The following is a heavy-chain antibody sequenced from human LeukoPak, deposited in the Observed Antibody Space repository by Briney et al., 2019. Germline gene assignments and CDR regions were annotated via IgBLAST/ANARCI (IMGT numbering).Heavy chain of an antibody. Sequence: GGSLRLSCAASTFSFSRYPMGWVRQAPGKGLECVANIKQDGTEKYYLDSVKGRFTISRDNAKNSLYLQMNSLRVEDTAVCYCGSNMVRGVIGDAFDIWGQGTMVTVSS. CDR2: IKQDGTEK. CDR3: GSNMVRGVIGDAFDI. J-gene: IGHJ3*02. D-gene: IGHD3-10*01. CDR1: TFSFSRYP. V-gene: IGHV3-7*01.